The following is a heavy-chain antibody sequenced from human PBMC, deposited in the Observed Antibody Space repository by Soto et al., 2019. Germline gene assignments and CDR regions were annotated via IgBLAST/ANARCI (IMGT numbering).Heavy chain of an antibody. J-gene: IGHJ4*02. Sequence: QVQLVESGGGVVQPGRSLRLSCAASGFTFSSYAMHWVRQAPGKGLEWVAVISYDGSNKYYADSVKGRFTISRDNSKNTLYLQMNSLRAEDTAVYYGARGLIQLWFPFYFDYWGQGTLVTVSS. CDR1: GFTFSSYA. CDR2: ISYDGSNK. V-gene: IGHV3-30-3*01. CDR3: ARGLIQLWFPFYFDY. D-gene: IGHD5-18*01.